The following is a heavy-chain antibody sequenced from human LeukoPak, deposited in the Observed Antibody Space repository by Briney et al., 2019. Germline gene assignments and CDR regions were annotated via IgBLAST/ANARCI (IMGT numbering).Heavy chain of an antibody. V-gene: IGHV1-2*02. J-gene: IGHJ6*03. CDR1: GYTFTGYY. CDR3: ARVAAPGLYYYYYYMDV. D-gene: IGHD6-13*01. Sequence: GASVKVSCKASGYTFTGYYMHWVRQAPGQGLEWMGWINPNSGGTNYVQKFQGRVTMTRDTSISTAYMELSRLRSDDTAVYYCARVAAPGLYYYYYYMDVWGKGTTVTVSS. CDR2: INPNSGGT.